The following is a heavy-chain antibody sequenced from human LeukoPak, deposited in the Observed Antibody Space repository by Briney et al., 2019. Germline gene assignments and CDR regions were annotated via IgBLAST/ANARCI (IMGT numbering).Heavy chain of an antibody. J-gene: IGHJ4*02. CDR3: ASENYGSGSLNY. Sequence: SETLSLTCTVSGGSISSYYWSWIRQPAGKGLEWIGRIYTSGSTNYNPSLKSRVTISIDTSRNQFSLRLSSVTAADTAVYHCASENYGSGSLNYWGQGTLVTVSS. CDR1: GGSISSYY. V-gene: IGHV4-4*07. CDR2: IYTSGST. D-gene: IGHD3-10*01.